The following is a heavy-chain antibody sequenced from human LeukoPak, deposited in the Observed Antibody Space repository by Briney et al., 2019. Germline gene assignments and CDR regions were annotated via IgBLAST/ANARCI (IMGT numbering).Heavy chain of an antibody. V-gene: IGHV3-7*03. CDR2: IKQDGSEK. D-gene: IGHD3-16*01. CDR3: ARGGGLDV. J-gene: IGHJ6*02. Sequence: GGSLRLSCAASGFTFSSYWTSWVRQAPGKGLEWVANIKQDGSEKYYVDSVKGRFTISRDNAKNSLYLQMNSLRAEDTAVYYCARGGGLDVWGQGATVTVSS. CDR1: GFTFSSYW.